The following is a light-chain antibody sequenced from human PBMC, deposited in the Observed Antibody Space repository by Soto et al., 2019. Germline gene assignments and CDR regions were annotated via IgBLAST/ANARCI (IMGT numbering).Light chain of an antibody. Sequence: QSALTQPASVSGSPGQSITISCTGTSSDVGGYNYVSWYKQHSGKAPKLMIYDVSNRPSGVSNRFSGFKSGNTASLTISGLQAEDEADYYCSSYTSSSTVVFGGGTKVTVL. V-gene: IGLV2-14*03. J-gene: IGLJ2*01. CDR3: SSYTSSSTVV. CDR1: SSDVGGYNY. CDR2: DVS.